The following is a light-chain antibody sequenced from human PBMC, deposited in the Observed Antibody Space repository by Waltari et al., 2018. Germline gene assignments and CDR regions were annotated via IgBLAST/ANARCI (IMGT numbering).Light chain of an antibody. V-gene: IGLV4-69*01. CDR2: VNSDGSH. J-gene: IGLJ3*02. CDR1: SGHSTNI. Sequence: QLVLTQSPSASASLGASVKLTCTLSSGHSTNIIAWLQQQPEQGPRYLMNVNSDGSHNKGVGIPDRFSGSSSGAERYLTISSLQSEDEADYYCQTGGHGTWVFGVGTRLTVL. CDR3: QTGGHGTWV.